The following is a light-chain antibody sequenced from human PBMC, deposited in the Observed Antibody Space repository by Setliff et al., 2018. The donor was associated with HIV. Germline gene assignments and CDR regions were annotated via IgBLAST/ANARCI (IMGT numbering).Light chain of an antibody. J-gene: IGLJ1*01. V-gene: IGLV2-14*01. CDR1: SSDIGGYNY. Sequence: QSALTQPASVSGSPGQSITISCTGTSSDIGGYNYVSWYQQHPGKAPKLIIYSNTNRPSGVPGRFSGSKSGTSASLAITGLQAEDEADYYCQSYDTGLSGSRVFGTGTKVTVL. CDR2: SNT. CDR3: QSYDTGLSGSRV.